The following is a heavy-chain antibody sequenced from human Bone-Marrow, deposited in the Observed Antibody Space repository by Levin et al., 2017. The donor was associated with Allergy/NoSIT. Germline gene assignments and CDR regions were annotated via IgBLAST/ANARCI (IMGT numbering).Heavy chain of an antibody. CDR3: ARDQRRLAGAGLDF. CDR1: GFTFTNYA. J-gene: IGHJ4*02. D-gene: IGHD6-19*01. Sequence: GGSLRLSCAASGFTFTNYAMHWIRQAPGKGLEWVTLIWNDGTNVYYADSVKGRFTISRDNSKNTLYLQMDSLRAEDTAVYFCARDQRRLAGAGLDFWGQGTLVTVSS. CDR2: IWNDGTNV. V-gene: IGHV3-33*01.